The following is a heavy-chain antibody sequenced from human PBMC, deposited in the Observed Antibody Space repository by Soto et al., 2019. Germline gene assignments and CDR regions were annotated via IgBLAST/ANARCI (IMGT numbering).Heavy chain of an antibody. CDR3: ARDYDRSGYWDY. CDR2: TRNKANSYTT. D-gene: IGHD3-22*01. CDR1: GFGFSDHY. V-gene: IGHV3-72*01. Sequence: EVQLVESGGGLVRPGGSLRLSCAASGFGFSDHYMDWVRQAPGKGLEWVGRTRNKANSYTTEYAASVKGRFTISRDESKNSLYLQMNSLKTEDTAVYHCARDYDRSGYWDYWGQGTLVTVSS. J-gene: IGHJ4*02.